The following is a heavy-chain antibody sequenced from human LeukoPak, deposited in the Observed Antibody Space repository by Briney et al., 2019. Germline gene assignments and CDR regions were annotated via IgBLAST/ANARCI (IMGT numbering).Heavy chain of an antibody. CDR2: IIPIFGTA. Sequence: SVKVSCKASGGTFSSYAISWVRQAPGQGLEWMGGIIPIFGTANYAQKFQGRVTITTDESTSTAYMELSSLRAEDTAVYYCAKEVKLDYDDYGRGNWFDPWGQGTLVTVSS. CDR3: AKEVKLDYDDYGRGNWFDP. J-gene: IGHJ5*02. CDR1: GGTFSSYA. V-gene: IGHV1-69*05. D-gene: IGHD3-16*01.